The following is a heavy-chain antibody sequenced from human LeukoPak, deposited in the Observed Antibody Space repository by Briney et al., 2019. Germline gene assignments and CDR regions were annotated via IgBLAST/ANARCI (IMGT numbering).Heavy chain of an antibody. V-gene: IGHV3-23*01. CDR2: ISGSGGST. CDR3: ARTTGYSYGYYFDY. CDR1: GFIFSSYG. J-gene: IGHJ4*02. Sequence: PGGSLRLSCAASGFIFSSYGMSWVRQAPGKGLEWVSAISGSGGSTYYADSVKSRFTISRDNSKNTLYLQMNSLRAEDTAVYYCARTTGYSYGYYFDYWGQGTLVTVSS. D-gene: IGHD5-18*01.